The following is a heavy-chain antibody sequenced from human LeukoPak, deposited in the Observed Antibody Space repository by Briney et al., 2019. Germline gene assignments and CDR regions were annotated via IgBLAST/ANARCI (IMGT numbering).Heavy chain of an antibody. J-gene: IGHJ6*04. CDR3: AELGITMIGGV. Sequence: PGGSLRLSCAASGLTFNLYAMTWVRQAPGKGLEWVSAISGTGGGKYYAESVKGRFTISRDNAKNSLYLQMNSLRAEDTAVYYCAELGITMIGGVWGKGTTVTISS. D-gene: IGHD3-10*02. CDR1: GLTFNLYA. V-gene: IGHV3-23*01. CDR2: ISGTGGGK.